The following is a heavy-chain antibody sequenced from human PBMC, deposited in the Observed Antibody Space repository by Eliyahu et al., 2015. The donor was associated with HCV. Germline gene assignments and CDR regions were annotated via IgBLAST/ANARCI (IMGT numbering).Heavy chain of an antibody. CDR1: GFTXXXYY. D-gene: IGHD3-16*01. CDR2: ISSSGSTI. V-gene: IGHV3-11*04. Sequence: QVQLVESGGGLVKPGGSLRLXXXAXGFTXXXYYXXWIRQAPGKGLEWVSYISSSGSTIYYADSVKGRFTIYRDNAKNSLYLQMNSLRAEDTAVYYCARDLRTFYDYVWGSQYYFDYWGQGTLVTVSS. J-gene: IGHJ4*02. CDR3: ARDLRTFYDYVWGSQYYFDY.